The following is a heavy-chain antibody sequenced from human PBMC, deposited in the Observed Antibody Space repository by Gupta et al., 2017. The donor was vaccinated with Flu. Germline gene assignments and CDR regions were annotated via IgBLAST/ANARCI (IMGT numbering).Heavy chain of an antibody. Sequence: QVQLQESGPGLVKPSETLSLTCTVSGGSISSYYWSWIRQPPGKGLEWIGYIYYSGSTNYNPSLKSRVTISVDTSKNQFSLKLSSVTAADTAVYYCARGGAYSSSWYGYWGQGTLVTVSS. CDR2: IYYSGST. D-gene: IGHD6-13*01. V-gene: IGHV4-59*01. CDR3: ARGGAYSSSWYGY. CDR1: GGSISSYY. J-gene: IGHJ4*02.